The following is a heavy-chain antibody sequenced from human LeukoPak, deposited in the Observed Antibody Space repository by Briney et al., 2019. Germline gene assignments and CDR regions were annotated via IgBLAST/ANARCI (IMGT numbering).Heavy chain of an antibody. D-gene: IGHD3-22*01. Sequence: GGSLRLSCAASGFTFSTYWMSWVRQAPGKGLKWVANIKEDGSEKYYGDSVKGRSTISRDNAKNSLYLQMNSLRAEDTAVYYCARDSSGYQWGQGTLVTVSS. J-gene: IGHJ4*02. CDR3: ARDSSGYQ. V-gene: IGHV3-7*01. CDR1: GFTFSTYW. CDR2: IKEDGSEK.